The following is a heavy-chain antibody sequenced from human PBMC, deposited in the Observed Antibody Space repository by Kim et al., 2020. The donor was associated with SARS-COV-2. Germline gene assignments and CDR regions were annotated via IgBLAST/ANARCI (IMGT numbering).Heavy chain of an antibody. J-gene: IGHJ4*02. V-gene: IGHV4-39*07. D-gene: IGHD3-16*02. CDR2: IYYSGST. CDR1: SVSISSSNYY. Sequence: SETLSLTCTVSSVSISSSNYYWGWIRQPPGKALEWIANIYYSGSTFSNPSLKSRVTISLDTSKNQFSLRLRSVTAADTAVYYCVRGLFDYIRGSYRHFDYWGQGTLVTVSS. CDR3: VRGLFDYIRGSYRHFDY.